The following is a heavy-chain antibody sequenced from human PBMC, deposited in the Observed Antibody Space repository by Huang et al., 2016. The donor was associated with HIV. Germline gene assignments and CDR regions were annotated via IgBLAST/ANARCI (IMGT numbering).Heavy chain of an antibody. CDR3: ARDWSFGSSTSPAD. V-gene: IGHV1-2*02. D-gene: IGHD6-6*01. CDR1: GYTFTDSN. Sequence: QVQLVQSGAEVKNPGASVRVYCKASGYTFTDSNLHWVRQAPGQGLEWMGVFNPKRGGTIYAQRLQGRVTMTRDTTISTVHMDLRRIQSDDTAVYFCARDWSFGSSTSPADWGQGTLVTVSS. J-gene: IGHJ4*02. CDR2: FNPKRGGT.